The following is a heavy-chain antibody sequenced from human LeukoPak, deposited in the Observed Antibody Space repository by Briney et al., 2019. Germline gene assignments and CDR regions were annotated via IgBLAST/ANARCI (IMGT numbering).Heavy chain of an antibody. Sequence: SQTLSLTCTVSGGSISGGSYYWSWIRQPAGKGLEWIGRIYTSESTNYNPSLKSRVTISVDTSKNQFSLKLSSVTAADTAVYYCARDQGYGDPGYWGQGTLVTVSS. CDR2: IYTSEST. V-gene: IGHV4-61*02. CDR1: GGSISGGSYY. CDR3: ARDQGYGDPGY. D-gene: IGHD4-17*01. J-gene: IGHJ4*02.